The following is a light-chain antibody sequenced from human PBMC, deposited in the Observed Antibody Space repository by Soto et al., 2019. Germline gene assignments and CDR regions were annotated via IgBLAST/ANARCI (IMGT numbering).Light chain of an antibody. CDR2: GVS. CDR1: QTLTTTY. J-gene: IGKJ2*01. Sequence: EIVLTQSPGTLSLSPGERATLSCMASQTLTTTYLAWYQQKPGQAPRLLIYGVSGRATGIPDRFSGSGSGTDFTLTISRLEPEDFAVYSCQQYADLPYTFGQGTTLEI. CDR3: QQYADLPYT. V-gene: IGKV3-20*01.